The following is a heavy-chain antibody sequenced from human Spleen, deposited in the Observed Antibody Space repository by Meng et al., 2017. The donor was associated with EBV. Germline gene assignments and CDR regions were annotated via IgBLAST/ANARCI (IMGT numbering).Heavy chain of an antibody. CDR1: GGTFSSYA. CDR3: ATSRGNYYDSGGPLGY. D-gene: IGHD3-22*01. Sequence: QVQLVQSGAEVRKPGCSVKVSCKASGGTFSSYAISWVRQAPGQGLEWMGGIIPIFDKANYAQGRVTITADESTSTAYLELSSLRSEDTAVYYCATSRGNYYDSGGPLGYWGRGTLVTVA. CDR2: IIPIFDKA. J-gene: IGHJ4*02. V-gene: IGHV1-69*01.